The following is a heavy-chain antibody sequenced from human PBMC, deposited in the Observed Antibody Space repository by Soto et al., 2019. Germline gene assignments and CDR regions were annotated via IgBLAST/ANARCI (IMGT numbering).Heavy chain of an antibody. CDR2: ISAYNGNT. D-gene: IGHD3-22*01. Sequence: GPSVKVSCKASGYTFTSYGISWVRQAPGQGLEWMGWISAYNGNTNYAQKLQGRVTMTTDTSTSTAYMELRSLRSDDTAVYYCARDTYYYDSSGYSNDWFDPWGQGTLVTVSS. CDR1: GYTFTSYG. V-gene: IGHV1-18*01. CDR3: ARDTYYYDSSGYSNDWFDP. J-gene: IGHJ5*02.